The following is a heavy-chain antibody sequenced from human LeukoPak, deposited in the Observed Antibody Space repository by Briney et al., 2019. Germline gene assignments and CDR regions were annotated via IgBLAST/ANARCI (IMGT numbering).Heavy chain of an antibody. CDR2: ISSSSSYI. CDR1: GLTFSSYS. Sequence: GGSLRLSCAASGLTFSSYSMNWVRQAPGKGLEWVSSISSSSSYIYYADSVKGRFTISRDNAKNSLYLQMNSLRAEDTAVYYCASLATTVTYGMDVWGQGTTVTVSS. J-gene: IGHJ6*02. D-gene: IGHD4-17*01. V-gene: IGHV3-21*01. CDR3: ASLATTVTYGMDV.